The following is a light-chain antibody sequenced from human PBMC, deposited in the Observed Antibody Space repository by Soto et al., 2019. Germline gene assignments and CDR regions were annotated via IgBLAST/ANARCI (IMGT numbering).Light chain of an antibody. CDR2: DVT. CDR1: SSDVGGYNF. Sequence: QSALTQPPSASGSPGQSVTISCTGTSSDVGGYNFVSWYQQHPGKAPKLMIYDVTERPSGVPDRFSGSKSGNTASLSVYGLQGEDEGDYYCTSYAGSNIPVLFGGGTKLTVL. J-gene: IGLJ2*01. CDR3: TSYAGSNIPVL. V-gene: IGLV2-8*01.